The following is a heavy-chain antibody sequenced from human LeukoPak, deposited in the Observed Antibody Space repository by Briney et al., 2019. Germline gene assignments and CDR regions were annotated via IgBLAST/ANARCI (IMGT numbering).Heavy chain of an antibody. CDR2: IYHSGTT. CDR1: GGSISSSNW. Sequence: TSETLSLTCAVSGGSISSSNWWSWVRQPPGKGLEWIGEIYHSGTTNYNPSLKSRVTISVDKSKNQFSLKLTSVTAADTAVYYCAREAVAGTNNWFDPWGQGTLVTVSS. CDR3: AREAVAGTNNWFDP. V-gene: IGHV4-4*02. D-gene: IGHD6-19*01. J-gene: IGHJ5*02.